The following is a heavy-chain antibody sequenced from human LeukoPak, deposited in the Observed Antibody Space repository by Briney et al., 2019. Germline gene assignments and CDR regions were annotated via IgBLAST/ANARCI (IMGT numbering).Heavy chain of an antibody. J-gene: IGHJ5*02. CDR1: GYTFTSYG. CDR3: AREPGIAAAGKNWFDP. CDR2: ISAYNGNT. V-gene: IGHV1-18*01. Sequence: GASVKVSCKASGYTFTSYGISWVRQAPGQGLEWMGWISAYNGNTNYAQKLQGRVTMTTDTSTSTAYMELRSLRSDDTAVYYCAREPGIAAAGKNWFDPWGQGTLVTVSS. D-gene: IGHD6-13*01.